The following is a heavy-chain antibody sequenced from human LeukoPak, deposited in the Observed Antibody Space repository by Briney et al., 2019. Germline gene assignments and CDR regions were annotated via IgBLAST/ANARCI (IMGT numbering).Heavy chain of an antibody. D-gene: IGHD3-3*01. J-gene: IGHJ4*02. V-gene: IGHV1-2*02. CDR2: INPNSGGT. CDR1: GGTFSNYA. CDR3: ARGAVLRFLEWLLPLDY. Sequence: ASVKVSCKASGGTFSNYAISWVRQAPGQGLEWMGWINPNSGGTNYAQKFQGRVTMTRDTSISTAYMELSRLRSDDTAVYYCARGAVLRFLEWLLPLDYWGQGTLVTVSS.